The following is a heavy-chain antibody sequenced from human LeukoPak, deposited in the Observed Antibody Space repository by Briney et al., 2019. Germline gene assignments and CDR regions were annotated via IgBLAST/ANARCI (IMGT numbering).Heavy chain of an antibody. D-gene: IGHD2-15*01. V-gene: IGHV4-39*02. Sequence: PSETLSLTCTVSGGSISSSSYYWGWIRQPPGKGLEWIGSIYYSGSTYYNPSLKSRVTISVDTSKNQFSLKLSSVTAADTAVYYCARDPGYCSGGSCYGHDAFDIWGQGTMVTVSS. CDR1: GGSISSSSYY. J-gene: IGHJ3*02. CDR3: ARDPGYCSGGSCYGHDAFDI. CDR2: IYYSGST.